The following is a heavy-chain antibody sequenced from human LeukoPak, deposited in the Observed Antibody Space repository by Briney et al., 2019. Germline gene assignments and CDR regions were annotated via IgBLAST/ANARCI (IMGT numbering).Heavy chain of an antibody. CDR1: GFTFDDYA. V-gene: IGHV3-9*01. J-gene: IGHJ4*02. D-gene: IGHD6-19*01. CDR3: AKASSYSSGWWGY. Sequence: PGRSLRLSCAASGFTFDDYAMHWVRQAPGKGLERVSGICWNSGNIDYADSVKGRFTISRDNAKNSLYLQMNSLRAEDTALYYCAKASSYSSGWWGYWGQGTLVTVSS. CDR2: ICWNSGNI.